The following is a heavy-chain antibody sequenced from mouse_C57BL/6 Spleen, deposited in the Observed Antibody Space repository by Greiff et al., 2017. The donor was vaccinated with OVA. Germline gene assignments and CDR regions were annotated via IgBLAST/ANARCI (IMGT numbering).Heavy chain of an antibody. CDR3: ARSLITSVVATGFDFDY. CDR1: GYTFTSYW. Sequence: QVQLQQPGAELVRPGSSVKLSCKASGYTFTSYWMDWVKQRPGQGLEWIGNIYPSDSETHYNQKFKDKDTLTVDKSSSTAYMQLSSLTSDDSAVYDFARSLITSVVATGFDFDYWGQGTTLTVSS. CDR2: IYPSDSET. V-gene: IGHV1-61*01. D-gene: IGHD1-1*01. J-gene: IGHJ2*01.